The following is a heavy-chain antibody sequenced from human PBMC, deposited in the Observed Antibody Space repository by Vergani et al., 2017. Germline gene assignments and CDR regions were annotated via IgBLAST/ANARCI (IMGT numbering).Heavy chain of an antibody. V-gene: IGHV4-34*01. D-gene: IGHD5-12*01. CDR2: INDIGTT. Sequence: QVQLQQWGAGLLKPSETLSLTCAVYGGSFSDYYWSWIRQPPGKGLEWIGAINDIGTTNYNPSLRSRVTISVDTSKTQFSLRLNSVTAADTAVYFCARFRGPDIVGTAFDHWAQGTLVTVSS. J-gene: IGHJ4*02. CDR3: ARFRGPDIVGTAFDH. CDR1: GGSFSDYY.